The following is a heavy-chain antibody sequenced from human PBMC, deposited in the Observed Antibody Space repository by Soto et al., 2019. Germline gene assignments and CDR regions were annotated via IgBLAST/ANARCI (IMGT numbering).Heavy chain of an antibody. D-gene: IGHD3-22*01. CDR3: LRDLYYYDFIVYRPNGGHEIYYYYGMDV. Sequence: SETLSLTCTVSGGSISSSSYYWGWIRQPPGKGLERIGSINYSGSTYYNQSLKRRVTISVDTSKNQFSLKLSSVTAADTVVYYCLRDLYYYDFIVYRPNGGHEIYYYYGMDVWVQGTTVTVSS. V-gene: IGHV4-39*07. CDR2: INYSGST. CDR1: GGSISSSSYY. J-gene: IGHJ6*02.